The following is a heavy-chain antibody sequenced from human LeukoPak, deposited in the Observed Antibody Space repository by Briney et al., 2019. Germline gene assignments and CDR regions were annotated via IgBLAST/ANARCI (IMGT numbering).Heavy chain of an antibody. Sequence: EGSLRLSCAASGFSFNSYWMNWVRQAPGKGLEWVANIKQDGSQKNYVDSVKGRFTISRDNAKNSLYLQMDSLRAEDTAVYYCARVKDVNDDIMFHHWGQGTLVTVSS. D-gene: IGHD3-9*01. V-gene: IGHV3-7*01. CDR3: ARVKDVNDDIMFHH. J-gene: IGHJ1*01. CDR1: GFSFNSYW. CDR2: IKQDGSQK.